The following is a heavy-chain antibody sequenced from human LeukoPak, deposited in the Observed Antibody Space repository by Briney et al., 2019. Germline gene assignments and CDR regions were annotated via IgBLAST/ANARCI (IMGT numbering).Heavy chain of an antibody. Sequence: PGGSLRLSCAASGFSFNTNALSWVRQAPGKGLEWVSSISSGGDCTYYADSVKGRFTISRDNSKNTLSLQMNSLRAEDTALYYCAKVTSDYWGQGTLVSVSS. CDR3: AKVTSDY. J-gene: IGHJ4*02. CDR2: ISSGGDCT. V-gene: IGHV3-23*01. CDR1: GFSFNTNA. D-gene: IGHD2-21*02.